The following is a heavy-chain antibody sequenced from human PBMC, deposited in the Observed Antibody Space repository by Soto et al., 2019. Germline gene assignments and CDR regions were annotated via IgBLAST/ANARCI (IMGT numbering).Heavy chain of an antibody. V-gene: IGHV2-26*01. D-gene: IGHD6-19*01. J-gene: IGHJ6*03. Sequence: HVTLKESGPVLVKPTETLTLTCTVSGFSLSNGKVGVSWLHQPPGKALEWLAHICSNDEKSYRTSLKSRLTISEDTSKSQVVLTMTNVDPVDTATYYCARILFGRSVAGGYFYMDVWGKGTPVTVSS. CDR1: GFSLSNGKVG. CDR3: ARILFGRSVAGGYFYMDV. CDR2: ICSNDEK.